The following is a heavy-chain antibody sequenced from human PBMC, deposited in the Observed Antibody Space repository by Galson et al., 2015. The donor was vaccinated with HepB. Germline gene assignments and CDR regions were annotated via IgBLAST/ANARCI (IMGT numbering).Heavy chain of an antibody. CDR3: ARDHRVVVALRYYGMDV. CDR1: GFTFSSYA. J-gene: IGHJ6*02. Sequence: SLRLSCAASGFTFSSYAMHWVRQAPGKGLEWVAVISYDGSNKYYADSVKGRFTISRDNSKNTLYLQMNSLRAEDTAVYYCARDHRVVVALRYYGMDVWGQGTTVTVSS. D-gene: IGHD2-15*01. V-gene: IGHV3-30*04. CDR2: ISYDGSNK.